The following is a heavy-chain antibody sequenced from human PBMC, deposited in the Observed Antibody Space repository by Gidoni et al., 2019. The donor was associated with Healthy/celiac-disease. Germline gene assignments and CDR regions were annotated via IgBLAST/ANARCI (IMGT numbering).Heavy chain of an antibody. CDR3: AKSLLGENVYPGYLDY. CDR2: ISGSGGST. V-gene: IGHV3-23*01. J-gene: IGHJ4*02. Sequence: EVQLLESGGGLVQPGGSLSLSCAASGFTFSSYAMSWVRQAPGKGLEWVSAISGSGGSTYYADSVKGRFSISRDNAKNTLYLQMNSLRAEDTAVYYCAKSLLGENVYPGYLDYWGQGTLVTVSS. D-gene: IGHD3-16*01. CDR1: GFTFSSYA.